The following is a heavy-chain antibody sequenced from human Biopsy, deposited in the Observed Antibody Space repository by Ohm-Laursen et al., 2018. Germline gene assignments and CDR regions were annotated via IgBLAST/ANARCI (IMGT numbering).Heavy chain of an antibody. CDR2: ISPLNGDT. CDR1: GYTFISYS. J-gene: IGHJ4*02. V-gene: IGHV1-18*01. CDR3: ARGEVTFGELIVSFDS. Sequence: SVKVSCKSSGYTFISYSINWVRQAPGQGLEWMGWISPLNGDTKYGQKFQDRVTMTTDTSTSTVYMELTSPRSDDTAVYYCARGEVTFGELIVSFDSWGQGTLVTVSS. D-gene: IGHD3-16*02.